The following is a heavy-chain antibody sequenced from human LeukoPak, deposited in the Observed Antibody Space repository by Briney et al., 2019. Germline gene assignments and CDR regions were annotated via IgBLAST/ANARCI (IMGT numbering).Heavy chain of an antibody. CDR3: SFGVSWSGYPLDV. D-gene: IGHD3-3*01. V-gene: IGHV3-73*01. J-gene: IGHJ6*02. CDR2: IRSKANSYAT. CDR1: GFTFSGSA. Sequence: GGSLRLSCAASGFTFSGSAMHWVRQASGKGLEWVGRIRSKANSYATAYAASVKGRFTISRDDSKNTAYLQMNSLKTEDTAVYYCSFGVSWSGYPLDVWGQGTTVTVSS.